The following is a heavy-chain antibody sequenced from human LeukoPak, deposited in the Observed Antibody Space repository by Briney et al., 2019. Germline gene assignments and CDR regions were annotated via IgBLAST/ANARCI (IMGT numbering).Heavy chain of an antibody. V-gene: IGHV4-30-4*08. CDR2: IYYGGST. Sequence: SETLSLTCTVSGGSISSGDYYWSWIRQPPGKGLEWIGYIYYGGSTYYNPSLKSRVTISVDTSKNQFSLKLSSVTAADTAVYYCARETVPAATTNWFDPWGQGTLVTVSS. D-gene: IGHD2-2*01. CDR1: GGSISSGDYY. J-gene: IGHJ5*02. CDR3: ARETVPAATTNWFDP.